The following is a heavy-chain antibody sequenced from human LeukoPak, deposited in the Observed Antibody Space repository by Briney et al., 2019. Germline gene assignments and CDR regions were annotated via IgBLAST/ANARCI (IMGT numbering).Heavy chain of an antibody. Sequence: GGSLRLSCAASGFTFDDYAMHWVRQAPGKGLEWVSLISGDGGSTYYADSVKGRFTISRDNGKNSLYLQMNSLRTEDTALYYCAKDIGDYLTTDVWGKGTTVTVSS. CDR1: GFTFDDYA. D-gene: IGHD4-17*01. V-gene: IGHV3-43*02. CDR3: AKDIGDYLTTDV. CDR2: ISGDGGST. J-gene: IGHJ6*04.